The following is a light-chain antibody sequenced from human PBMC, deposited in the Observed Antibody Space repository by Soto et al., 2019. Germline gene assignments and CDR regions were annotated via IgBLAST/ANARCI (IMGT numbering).Light chain of an antibody. J-gene: IGKJ1*01. CDR3: PQYNHWTRT. CDR1: QSVSSN. Sequence: EIVITQSPVTLSVSPGERTTLSCRAIQSVSSNLAWYQQRPGQAPRILIYDASTRETGIPSRFSGSGAGTECTLTISSLQSEDFAVDYCPQYNHWTRTFGRGTKVDIK. V-gene: IGKV3-15*01. CDR2: DAS.